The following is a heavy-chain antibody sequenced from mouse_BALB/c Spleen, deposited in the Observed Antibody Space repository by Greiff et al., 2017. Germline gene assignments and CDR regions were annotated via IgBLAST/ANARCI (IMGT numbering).Heavy chain of an antibody. V-gene: IGHV5-17*02. D-gene: IGHD2-10*02. CDR3: ARKKYGNYFDY. CDR1: GFTFSSFG. J-gene: IGHJ2*01. CDR2: ISSGSSTI. Sequence: DVKLVESGGGLVQPGGSRKLSCAASGFTFSSFGMHWVRQAPEKGLEWVAYISSGSSTIYYADTVKGRFTISRDNPKNTLFLQMTSLRSEDTAMYYCARKKYGNYFDYWGQGTTLTVSS.